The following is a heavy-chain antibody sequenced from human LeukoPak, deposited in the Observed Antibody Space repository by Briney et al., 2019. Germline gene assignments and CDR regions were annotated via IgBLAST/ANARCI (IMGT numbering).Heavy chain of an antibody. CDR3: ARHGPLRPTYYYYGMDV. V-gene: IGHV5-51*01. Sequence: GESLKISCKGSGYSFTSYWIGWVRQMPGKGLEWMGIIYPGDSDTRYSPSFQGQVTISADKSISTAYLQWSSLKASDTAMYYCARHGPLRPTYYYYGMDVWGQGTTATVSS. CDR1: GYSFTSYW. CDR2: IYPGDSDT. J-gene: IGHJ6*02. D-gene: IGHD4-17*01.